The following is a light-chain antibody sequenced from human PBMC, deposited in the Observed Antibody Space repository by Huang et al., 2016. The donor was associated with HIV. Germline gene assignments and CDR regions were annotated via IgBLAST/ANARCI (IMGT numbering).Light chain of an antibody. J-gene: IGKJ1*01. Sequence: EIVMTQSPATLSVSPGESATLSCKASQSVNSNLAWYQQKPGQAPRLLIYGSSTRATGIPARFSGGGSGTEFTLTISSLQSEDFAIYYCQQYNNWPPGTFGQGTKVEIK. V-gene: IGKV3-15*01. CDR2: GSS. CDR1: QSVNSN. CDR3: QQYNNWPPGT.